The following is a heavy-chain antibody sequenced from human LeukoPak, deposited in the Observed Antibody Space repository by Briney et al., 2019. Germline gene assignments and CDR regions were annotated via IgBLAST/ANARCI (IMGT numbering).Heavy chain of an antibody. CDR2: IWYGGSNK. V-gene: IGHV3-30*18. CDR1: GFTFSSYG. D-gene: IGHD4-11*01. CDR3: AKEDYSSSFDY. Sequence: PGRSLRLSCAASGFTFSSYGMHWVRQAPGKGLEWVAVIWYGGSNKYYADSVKGRFTISRDNSKNTLYLQMNSLRAEDTAVYYCAKEDYSSSFDYRGQGTLVTVSS. J-gene: IGHJ4*02.